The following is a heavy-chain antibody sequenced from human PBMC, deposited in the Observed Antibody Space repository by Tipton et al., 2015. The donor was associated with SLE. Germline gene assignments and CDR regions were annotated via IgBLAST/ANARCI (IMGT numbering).Heavy chain of an antibody. V-gene: IGHV3-73*01. D-gene: IGHD6-19*01. CDR1: GFTFSGSA. CDR3: AKGHPAVAGYYFDF. CDR2: IRSKANSYAT. J-gene: IGHJ4*02. Sequence: SLRLSCAASGFTFSGSAMHWVRQASGKGLEWVGRIRSKANSYATAYAASVKGRFTISRDDSKNTAYLQMNSLKTEDTAVYYCAKGHPAVAGYYFDFWGQGTLVTVSS.